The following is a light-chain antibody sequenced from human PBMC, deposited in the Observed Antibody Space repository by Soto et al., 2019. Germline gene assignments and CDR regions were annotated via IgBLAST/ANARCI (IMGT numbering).Light chain of an antibody. CDR1: QRVSRN. V-gene: IGKV3D-15*01. CDR2: GAS. J-gene: IGKJ1*01. CDR3: HHYET. Sequence: EIVMTQSPATLSVSPGERATLSCRASQRVSRNLAWYQQKPGQAPRLLMYGASIRAAGVPDRFSGSGSGTEFTLTISRLEPEDFTVYYCHHYETFGQGTKVDI.